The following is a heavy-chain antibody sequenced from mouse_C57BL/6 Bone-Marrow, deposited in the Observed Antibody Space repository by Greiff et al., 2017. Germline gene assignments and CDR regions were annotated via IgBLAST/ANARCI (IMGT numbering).Heavy chain of an antibody. CDR2: IWRGGST. D-gene: IGHD2-4*01. J-gene: IGHJ4*01. CDR1: GFSLTSSG. Sequence: VKLMESGPGLVQPSQSLSITCTVSGFSLTSSGVHWVRQSPGKGLEWLGVIWRGGSTDYNAAFMSRLSITNDNSKSQVFFKMNSLQADDTAIYYCAKNLRLHYAMDYWGQGTSVTVSS. V-gene: IGHV2-5*01. CDR3: AKNLRLHYAMDY.